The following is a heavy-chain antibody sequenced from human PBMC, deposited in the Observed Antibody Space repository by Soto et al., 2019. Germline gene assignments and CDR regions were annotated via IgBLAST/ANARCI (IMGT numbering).Heavy chain of an antibody. D-gene: IGHD2-21*02. CDR1: GGTFSNYA. J-gene: IGHJ4*02. CDR3: ARGVYCGGDCYSHFDY. CDR2: IIPIFGTA. V-gene: IGHV1-69*06. Sequence: QVQLVQSGAEVKKPGSSVKVSCKASGGTFSNYAISWVRQAPGQGLEWMGGIIPIFGTANYAQKFQGRVTITADKSTSTAYMELSSLRSEDTVVYYCARGVYCGGDCYSHFDYWGQGTLVTVSS.